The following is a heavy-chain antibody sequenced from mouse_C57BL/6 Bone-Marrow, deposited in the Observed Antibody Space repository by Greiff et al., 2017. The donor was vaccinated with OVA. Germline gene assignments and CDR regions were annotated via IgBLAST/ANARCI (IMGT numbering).Heavy chain of an antibody. CDR1: GFTFSDYY. CDR3: ARLYYDYHYAMDY. J-gene: IGHJ4*01. V-gene: IGHV5-16*01. CDR2: INYDGSST. D-gene: IGHD2-4*01. Sequence: EVKLMESEGGLVQPGSSMKLSCTASGFTFSDYYMAWVRQVPEKGLEWVANINYDGSSTYYLDSLKSRFIISRDNAKNILYLQMSSLKSEDTATYYCARLYYDYHYAMDYWGQGTSVTVSS.